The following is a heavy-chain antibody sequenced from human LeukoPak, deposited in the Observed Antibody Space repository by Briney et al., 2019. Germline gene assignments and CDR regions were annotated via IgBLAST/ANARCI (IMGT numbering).Heavy chain of an antibody. D-gene: IGHD1-26*01. CDR1: GGSISSSKW. J-gene: IGHJ4*02. CDR2: IYHSGST. CDR3: ARGVVGTTSFDY. Sequence: SETLSLTCAVSGGSISSSKWWSWVRQPPGKGLEWIGKIYHSGSTNYNPSLKSRVTISVDKSKNQFSLKLSSVTAADTALYYCARGVVGTTSFDYWGQGTLVTVSS. V-gene: IGHV4-4*02.